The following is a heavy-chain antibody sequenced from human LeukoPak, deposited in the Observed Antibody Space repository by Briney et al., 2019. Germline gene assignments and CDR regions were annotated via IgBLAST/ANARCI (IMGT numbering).Heavy chain of an antibody. CDR2: INSDGSST. CDR1: GFTFSSYW. D-gene: IGHD5-12*01. J-gene: IGHJ4*02. V-gene: IGHV3-74*01. CDR3: AREGYSGYLLDY. Sequence: GGSLRLSCAASGFTFSSYWMHWVAQAQGKGRLGVSRINSDGSSTSYADSVKGRFTISRDNAKNTLYLQMNSLSAEDTAVYYCAREGYSGYLLDYWGQGTLVTVSS.